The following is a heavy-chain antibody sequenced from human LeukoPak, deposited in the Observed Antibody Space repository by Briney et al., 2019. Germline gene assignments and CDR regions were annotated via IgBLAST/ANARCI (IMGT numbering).Heavy chain of an antibody. CDR1: GLTFSKAW. CDR2: IKSNTDGGTT. CDR3: TTNPYDRSGYHT. D-gene: IGHD3-22*01. Sequence: GGSLRLSCAASGLTFSKAWMTWVRQAPGEGLEWVGRIKSNTDGGTTDYAAPVKGRFTISRDDSKNTLYLQMNSLKTEDTAVYYCTTNPYDRSGYHTWGQGTMVTVSS. J-gene: IGHJ3*02. V-gene: IGHV3-15*01.